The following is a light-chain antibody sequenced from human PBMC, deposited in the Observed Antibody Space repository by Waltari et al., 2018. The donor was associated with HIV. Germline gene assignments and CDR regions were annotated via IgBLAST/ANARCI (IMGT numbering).Light chain of an antibody. CDR1: QSVSSN. CDR2: GAS. Sequence: EIVMTQSPATLSVSPGERATLSCRASQSVSSNLAWYQQTPGQAPRLLIYGASTRATGIPARFSGSGSGTEFTLTISSLQSEDFAVYYCQQYNNWPGTFGQGTKLGIK. CDR3: QQYNNWPGT. V-gene: IGKV3-15*01. J-gene: IGKJ2*01.